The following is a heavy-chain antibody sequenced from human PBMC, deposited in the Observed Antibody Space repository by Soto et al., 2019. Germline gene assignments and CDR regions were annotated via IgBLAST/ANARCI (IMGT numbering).Heavy chain of an antibody. Sequence: SETLSLTCAVYGGSFSGYYWSWIRQPPGKGLEWIGEINHSGSTNYDPSLKSRVTISVDTSKNQFSLKLSSVTAADTAVYYCARASYDFWSGYFFYYYYGMDVWGQGTTVTVSS. CDR2: INHSGST. CDR1: GGSFSGYY. CDR3: ARASYDFWSGYFFYYYYGMDV. V-gene: IGHV4-34*01. D-gene: IGHD3-3*01. J-gene: IGHJ6*02.